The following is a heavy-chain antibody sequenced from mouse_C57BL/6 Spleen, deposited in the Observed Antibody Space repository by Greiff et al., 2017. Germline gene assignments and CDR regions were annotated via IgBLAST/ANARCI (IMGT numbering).Heavy chain of an antibody. CDR2: FYPGSGSI. V-gene: IGHV1-62-2*01. CDR1: GYTSTEYT. Sequence: QVQLQQSGAELVKPGASVKLSCKASGYTSTEYTIHWVKQRSGQGLEWIGWFYPGSGSIKYNEKFKDKATLTADKSSSTVYMELSRLTSEDSAVYFCARHEGPYYYGSSPYYFDYWGQGTTLTVSS. J-gene: IGHJ2*01. CDR3: ARHEGPYYYGSSPYYFDY. D-gene: IGHD1-1*01.